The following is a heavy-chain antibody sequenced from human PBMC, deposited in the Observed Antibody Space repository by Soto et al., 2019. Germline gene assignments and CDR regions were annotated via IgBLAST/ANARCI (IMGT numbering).Heavy chain of an antibody. CDR1: GGSISSYY. CDR2: IYYSGST. V-gene: IGHV4-59*01. D-gene: IGHD1-26*01. Sequence: SETLSLTCTVSGGSISSYYWSWIRQPPGKGLEWIRYIYYSGSTNYNPSLKSRVTISVDKSKNQFSLRLSSVTAADTAVYYCAREVGATIFDYWGQGTLVTVSS. J-gene: IGHJ4*02. CDR3: AREVGATIFDY.